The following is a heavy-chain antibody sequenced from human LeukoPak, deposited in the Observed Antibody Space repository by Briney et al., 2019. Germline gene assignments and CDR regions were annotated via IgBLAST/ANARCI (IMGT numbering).Heavy chain of an antibody. D-gene: IGHD5-18*01. CDR2: IWYDGSNK. J-gene: IGHJ5*02. Sequence: GGSLRLSCAASGFTFSSYGMPWVRQAPGKGLEWVAVIWYDGSNKYYADSVKGRFTISRDNSKNTLYLQMNSLRAEDTAVYYCAREGYSYGYGWFDPWGQGTLVTVSS. CDR1: GFTFSSYG. CDR3: AREGYSYGYGWFDP. V-gene: IGHV3-33*01.